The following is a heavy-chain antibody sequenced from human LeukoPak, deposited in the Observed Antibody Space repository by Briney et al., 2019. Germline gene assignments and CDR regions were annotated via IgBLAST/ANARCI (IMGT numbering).Heavy chain of an antibody. CDR3: ARGLGGANGMDV. Sequence: ASVKVSCKASGYTFTSYGISWVRQAPGQGLEWMGWISAYNGNTKYSQKFQGRVTITRDTSASTAYMELSSLRSEDTAVYYCARGLGGANGMDVWGQGTTVTVSS. CDR1: GYTFTSYG. CDR2: ISAYNGNT. J-gene: IGHJ6*02. D-gene: IGHD3-16*01. V-gene: IGHV1-18*01.